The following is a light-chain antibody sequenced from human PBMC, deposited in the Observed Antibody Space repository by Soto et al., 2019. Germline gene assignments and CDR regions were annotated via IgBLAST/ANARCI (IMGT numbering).Light chain of an antibody. Sequence: QSALTQPPSASGSPGQSVAISCTGTASDIGGYNFVSWYQQHPGKAPKLMIYEVNKRPSGVPDRFSGSKSGNTASLTVSGLQAEDEADYYCSSHGGISPYVFGTGTKLTVL. CDR3: SSHGGISPYV. V-gene: IGLV2-8*01. CDR2: EVN. J-gene: IGLJ1*01. CDR1: ASDIGGYNF.